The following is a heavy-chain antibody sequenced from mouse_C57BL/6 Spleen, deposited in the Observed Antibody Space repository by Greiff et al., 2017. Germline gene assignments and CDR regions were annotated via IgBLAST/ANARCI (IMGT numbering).Heavy chain of an antibody. CDR1: GYTFTDYE. CDR3: TRDGGRGYFDV. Sequence: QVQLQQSGAELVRPGASVTLSCKASGYTFTDYEMHWVKQTPVHGLDWIGAIDPETGGTAYNQKFKGKAILTADTSSSTAYMELRSLTSEDSAVYYCTRDGGRGYFDVWGTGTTVTVSS. D-gene: IGHD2-3*01. J-gene: IGHJ1*03. V-gene: IGHV1-15*01. CDR2: IDPETGGT.